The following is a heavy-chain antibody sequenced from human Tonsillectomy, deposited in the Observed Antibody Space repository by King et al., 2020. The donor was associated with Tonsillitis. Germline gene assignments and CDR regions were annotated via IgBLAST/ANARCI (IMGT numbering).Heavy chain of an antibody. J-gene: IGHJ4*02. CDR2: MSYDGSKK. V-gene: IGHV3-30*18. Sequence: VQLVESGGGVVQPGRSLRLSCAASGFTFSRYAMHWVRQAPGKGLEWVAVMSYDGSKKYYADSVKGRFTISRDNSNITLYLQMNSLGAEDTAVYYCAKDLDFWSGYPPPQFDYWGQGTLVTVSS. D-gene: IGHD3-3*01. CDR1: GFTFSRYA. CDR3: AKDLDFWSGYPPPQFDY.